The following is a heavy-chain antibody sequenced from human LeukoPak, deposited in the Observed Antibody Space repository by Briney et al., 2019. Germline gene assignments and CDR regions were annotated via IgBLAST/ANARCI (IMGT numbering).Heavy chain of an antibody. V-gene: IGHV4-31*03. CDR2: IYYNGST. Sequence: SETLSLTCTVSGGSLSSGGYYWSWIRQHPGKGLEWIGYIYYNGSTYYNPSLKSRVTISVDTSKNQFSLKLSSVTAADTAVYYCAAQVVIIGNDAFDIWGQGTMVTVSS. J-gene: IGHJ3*02. CDR1: GGSLSSGGYY. CDR3: AAQVVIIGNDAFDI. D-gene: IGHD3-3*01.